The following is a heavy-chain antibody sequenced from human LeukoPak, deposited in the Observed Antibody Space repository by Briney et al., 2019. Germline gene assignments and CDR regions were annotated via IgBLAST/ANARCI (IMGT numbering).Heavy chain of an antibody. V-gene: IGHV3-23*01. CDR3: AGQSRLVYCSGGSCYSQPCDP. Sequence: GGSLRLSCAASGFTFSSYAMSWVRQAPGKGLEWVSAISGSGGSTYYADSVKGRFTISRDNAKNSLYLQMNSLRAEDTAVYYCAGQSRLVYCSGGSCYSQPCDPWGQGTLVTVSS. J-gene: IGHJ5*02. CDR1: GFTFSSYA. CDR2: ISGSGGST. D-gene: IGHD2-15*01.